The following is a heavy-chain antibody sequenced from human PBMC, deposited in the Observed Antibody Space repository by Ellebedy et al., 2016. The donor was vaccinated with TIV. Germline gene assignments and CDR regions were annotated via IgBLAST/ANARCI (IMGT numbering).Heavy chain of an antibody. D-gene: IGHD6-6*01. V-gene: IGHV3-74*01. CDR1: GFTFRSYW. CDR3: ARMLSYTSSSFSSFDS. CDR2: ISPDGSST. J-gene: IGHJ4*02. Sequence: GGSLRLSCAASGFTFRSYWMHWVRQVPGTGPVWVSRISPDGSSTAYADSVKGRSTISRDNAKNTLSLQMNSLRAEDTAVYYCARMLSYTSSSFSSFDSWGQGTLVTVSS.